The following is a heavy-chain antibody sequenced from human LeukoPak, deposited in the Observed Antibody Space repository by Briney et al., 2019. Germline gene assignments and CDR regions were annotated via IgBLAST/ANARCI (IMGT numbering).Heavy chain of an antibody. CDR3: ARGDTLYYFDL. D-gene: IGHD2-21*02. CDR1: GLTFGDHY. Sequence: GGSLRLSCAVYGLTFGDHYVSWIRQAPGKGLDWIAYISNSGTVKNYADSVRGRFTISRDGAKRSVFLQMSSLRSEDTAVYYCARGDTLYYFDLWGQGTLVSVSP. J-gene: IGHJ4*02. V-gene: IGHV3-11*04. CDR2: ISNSGTVK.